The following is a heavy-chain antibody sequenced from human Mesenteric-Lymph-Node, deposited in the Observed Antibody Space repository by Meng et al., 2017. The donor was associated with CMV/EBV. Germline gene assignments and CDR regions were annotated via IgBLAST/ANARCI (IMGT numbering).Heavy chain of an antibody. Sequence: ASVKVSCKASGYTFSNYYIHWERQAPGQGLEWMGIINPTGNSTSYARKFQGRITMTTDTSTSTAYMELKSLRSDDTAVYYCARKPQGRSLDYWGQGTLVTVSS. CDR2: INPTGNST. CDR3: ARKPQGRSLDY. V-gene: IGHV1-46*01. J-gene: IGHJ4*02. CDR1: GYTFSNYY.